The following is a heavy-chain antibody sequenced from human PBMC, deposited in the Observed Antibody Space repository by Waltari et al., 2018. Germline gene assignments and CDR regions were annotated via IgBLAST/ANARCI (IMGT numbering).Heavy chain of an antibody. CDR3: AKGDFKWLAVDY. CDR2: ISGSGDNT. Sequence: EVQLLESGGGLVQPGGSLRLSCAASGLPFSTYVMTWVRQAPGEGLEWVSIISGSGDNTYYGDSVKGRFTISRDNSKNTLYLQMNSLRAEDTAVYYCAKGDFKWLAVDYWGQGTLVTVSS. CDR1: GLPFSTYV. J-gene: IGHJ4*02. V-gene: IGHV3-23*01. D-gene: IGHD6-19*01.